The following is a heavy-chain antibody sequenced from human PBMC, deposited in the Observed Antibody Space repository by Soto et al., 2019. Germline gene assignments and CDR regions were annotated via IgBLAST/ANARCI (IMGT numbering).Heavy chain of an antibody. CDR2: INHSGST. D-gene: IGHD2-15*01. CDR3: ASCSGSCYSTGYGIDV. J-gene: IGHJ6*02. Sequence: QVQLQQWSAGLLKPSETLSLTSAVYGGSFSGYYWSWIRQPPGKGLEWIGEINHSGSTNYNPSLTSRVTISVDTSKNQFSLKLSSVTAADTAVYYCASCSGSCYSTGYGIDVWGQGTTVTVSS. V-gene: IGHV4-34*01. CDR1: GGSFSGYY.